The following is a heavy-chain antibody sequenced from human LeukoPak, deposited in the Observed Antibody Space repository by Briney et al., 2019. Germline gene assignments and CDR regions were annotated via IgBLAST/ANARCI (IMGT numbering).Heavy chain of an antibody. CDR1: GYTFTGYY. D-gene: IGHD6-13*01. V-gene: IGHV1-2*02. J-gene: IGHJ4*02. CDR2: INPNSGGT. CDR3: ASPPLYSSSWFVPASGDDY. Sequence: ASVKVSCKASGYTFTGYYMHWVRQAPGQGLEWMGWINPNSGGTNYAQKFQGRVTMTRDTSISTAYMELSRPRSDDTAVYYCASPPLYSSSWFVPASGDDYWGQGTLVTVSS.